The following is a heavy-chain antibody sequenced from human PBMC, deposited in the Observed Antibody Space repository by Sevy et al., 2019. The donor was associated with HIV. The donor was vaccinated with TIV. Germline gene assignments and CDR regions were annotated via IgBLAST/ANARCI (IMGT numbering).Heavy chain of an antibody. J-gene: IGHJ1*01. D-gene: IGHD3-10*01. CDR3: AKGAMVQGGLEYFQH. CDR2: IRYDGSNK. CDR1: GFTFSSYG. Sequence: GGPLRLSCAASGFTFSSYGMHWVRQAPGKGLEWVAFIRYDGSNKYYADSVKGRFTISRDNSKNTLYLQMNSLRAEDTAVYYCAKGAMVQGGLEYFQHWGQGTLVTVSS. V-gene: IGHV3-30*02.